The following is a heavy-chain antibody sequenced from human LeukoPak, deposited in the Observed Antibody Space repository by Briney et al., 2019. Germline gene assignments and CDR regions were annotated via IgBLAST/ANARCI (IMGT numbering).Heavy chain of an antibody. V-gene: IGHV3-74*01. Sequence: PGGSLRLSCAASGFTFSSYWMHWVRQAPGKGQVWVSRINSDGSSTTYADSVKGRFTISRDNAKNTLYVQMNSLRAEGTAVYYCARDSDSSGYYSFDYWGQGILVTVSS. D-gene: IGHD3-22*01. CDR2: INSDGSST. CDR3: ARDSDSSGYYSFDY. J-gene: IGHJ4*02. CDR1: GFTFSSYW.